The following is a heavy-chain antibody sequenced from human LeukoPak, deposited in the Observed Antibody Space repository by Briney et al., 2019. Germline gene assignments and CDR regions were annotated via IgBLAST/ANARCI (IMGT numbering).Heavy chain of an antibody. D-gene: IGHD4-11*01. CDR2: IYFSGST. CDR3: ARHQPTALTTIDY. J-gene: IGHJ4*02. V-gene: IGHV4-39*01. CDR1: GGSISLIGYY. Sequence: SETLSLTCTVSGGSISLIGYYWGWLRQPPGKGLEGIGTIYFSGSTYYNPSLKSRVTISVDTSKNQFSLKVNSVTAADTAVYFCARHQPTALTTIDYWGQGTLVTVSS.